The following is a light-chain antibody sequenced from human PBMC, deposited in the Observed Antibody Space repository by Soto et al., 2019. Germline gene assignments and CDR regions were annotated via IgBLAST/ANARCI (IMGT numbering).Light chain of an antibody. J-gene: IGLJ1*01. CDR1: SSDVGGYNY. CDR2: GVT. CDR3: SSYTSASTLHYL. V-gene: IGLV2-14*01. Sequence: QSALTQPASVSGSPGQSITISCTGTSSDVGGYNYVSWYQQHPGIAPKLLIYGVTNRPSGVSTRFSGSKSDNTASLTISGLQAADEADYHCSSYTSASTLHYLFGTGTKVTVL.